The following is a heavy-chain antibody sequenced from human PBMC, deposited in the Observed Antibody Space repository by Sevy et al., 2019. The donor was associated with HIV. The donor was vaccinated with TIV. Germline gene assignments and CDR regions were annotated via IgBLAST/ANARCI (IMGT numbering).Heavy chain of an antibody. Sequence: GGSLRLSCAASGFTFSSYAMHWVRQAPGKGLEWVAVISYDGSNKYYADSVKGRFTISRDNSKNTLYLQMNSLRAEDTAVYYCARDWRPPRGYCSSTSCRLNYYGMDVWGQWTTVTVSS. D-gene: IGHD2-2*01. J-gene: IGHJ6*02. CDR2: ISYDGSNK. V-gene: IGHV3-30-3*01. CDR3: ARDWRPPRGYCSSTSCRLNYYGMDV. CDR1: GFTFSSYA.